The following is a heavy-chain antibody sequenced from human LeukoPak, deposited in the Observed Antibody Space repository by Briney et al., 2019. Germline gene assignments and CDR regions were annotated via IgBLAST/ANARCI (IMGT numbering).Heavy chain of an antibody. Sequence: QPGGSLRLSCAASGFTFSGSAMHWVRQASGKGLEWVANIKQDGSEKYYVDSVKGRFTISRDNAKNSLYLQINSLRAEDTAVYYCARVVAARLYFDYWGQGTLVTVSS. CDR3: ARVVAARLYFDY. D-gene: IGHD6-6*01. CDR1: GFTFSGSA. J-gene: IGHJ4*02. V-gene: IGHV3-7*02. CDR2: IKQDGSEK.